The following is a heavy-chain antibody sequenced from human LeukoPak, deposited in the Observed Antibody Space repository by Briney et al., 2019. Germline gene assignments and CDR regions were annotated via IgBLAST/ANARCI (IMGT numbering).Heavy chain of an antibody. Sequence: GGSLRLSCQASGFTFISSAMSWVRQPPGKGLAWVSAISSSGVSTSYAASVTGRSTISRDNSKTTLYLQKNSLSAEDPAVYYCAKDCTTGVCSDYWGQGTLVTVS. D-gene: IGHD2-8*01. V-gene: IGHV3-23*01. CDR1: GFTFISSA. CDR3: AKDCTTGVCSDY. J-gene: IGHJ4*02. CDR2: ISSSGVST.